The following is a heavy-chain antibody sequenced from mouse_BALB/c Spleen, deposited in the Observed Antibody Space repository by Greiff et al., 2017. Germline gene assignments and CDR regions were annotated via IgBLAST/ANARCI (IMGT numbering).Heavy chain of an antibody. J-gene: IGHJ4*01. V-gene: IGHV2-9-2*01. CDR1: GFSLTSYD. CDR2: IWTGGGT. Sequence: QVQLQQSGPGLVAPSQSLSITCTVSGFSLTSYDISWIRQPPGKGLEWLGVIWTGGGTNYNSAFMSRLSISKDNSKSQVFLKMNSLQTDDTAIYYCVRDPHHYAMDYWGQGTSVTVSS. D-gene: IGHD6-1*01. CDR3: VRDPHHYAMDY.